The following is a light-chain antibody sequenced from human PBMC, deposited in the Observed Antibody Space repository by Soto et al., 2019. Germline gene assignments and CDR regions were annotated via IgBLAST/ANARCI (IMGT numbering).Light chain of an antibody. J-gene: IGLJ1*01. CDR2: GNS. Sequence: QSVLTQPPSVSGAPGQRVTISCTGSSSNIGAGYDVHVYQQLPGTAPKLLIYGNSNRPSGVPDRFSGSKSGTSASLAITGLQAEDEADYYCQSYDSSLSALYVFGTGTKLTVL. V-gene: IGLV1-40*01. CDR3: QSYDSSLSALYV. CDR1: SSNIGAGYD.